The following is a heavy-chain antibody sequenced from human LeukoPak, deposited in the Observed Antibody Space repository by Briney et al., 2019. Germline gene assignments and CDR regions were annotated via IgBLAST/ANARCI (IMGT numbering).Heavy chain of an antibody. V-gene: IGHV1-69*13. Sequence: SVKVSCKTSGGTFSSYAISWVRQAPGQGLEWMGGIITIFGTAKYAQKFQGRVTITADESTTTAYMELSSLRSEDTAVYYCARAPSLGYCSSTSCTPQAAYFDYWGQGTLVTVSS. D-gene: IGHD2-2*01. CDR1: GGTFSSYA. CDR2: IITIFGTA. CDR3: ARAPSLGYCSSTSCTPQAAYFDY. J-gene: IGHJ4*02.